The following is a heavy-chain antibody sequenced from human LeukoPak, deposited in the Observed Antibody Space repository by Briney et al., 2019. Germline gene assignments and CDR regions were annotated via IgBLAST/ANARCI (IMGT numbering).Heavy chain of an antibody. D-gene: IGHD4-11*01. V-gene: IGHV3-64*01. CDR3: ANNRLITTGYFDY. CDR2: ISSNGGNI. Sequence: PGGSLRLSCAASGFTFSSYAMHWVRQAPGKGLEYVSVISSNGGNIYYANSVKGRFTISRDNSKNTLYLQMNSLRAEDTAVYYCANNRLITTGYFDYWGQGTLVTVSS. CDR1: GFTFSSYA. J-gene: IGHJ4*02.